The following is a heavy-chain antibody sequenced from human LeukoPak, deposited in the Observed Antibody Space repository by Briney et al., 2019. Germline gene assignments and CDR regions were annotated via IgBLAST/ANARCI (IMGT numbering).Heavy chain of an antibody. CDR3: AKEMAYASRGMNN. J-gene: IGHJ4*02. D-gene: IGHD3-22*01. CDR1: GFTLDDYA. Sequence: GGSLRLSCAASGFTLDDYAMHWVRQAPGKGLEWVSGISWNSGSIGYADSVKGRFTISRDNAKNSLYLQMNSLRAEDTALYYCAKEMAYASRGMNNWAQGTLVTVS. CDR2: ISWNSGSI. V-gene: IGHV3-9*01.